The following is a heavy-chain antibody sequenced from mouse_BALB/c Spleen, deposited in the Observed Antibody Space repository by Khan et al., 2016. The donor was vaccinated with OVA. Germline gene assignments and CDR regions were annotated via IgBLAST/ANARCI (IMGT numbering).Heavy chain of an antibody. CDR1: GFSLTNYG. Sequence: VELVESGPGLVAPSQSLSITCTISGFSLTNYGVHWVRQPPGKGLEWLVVIWSDGSTTYNSALKSRLTISKDNSKSQVFLKMNSLQTDDTAMSSCARQPYYHYNIMDYWGQGTSVTVSS. V-gene: IGHV2-6-1*01. CDR3: ARQPYYHYNIMDY. D-gene: IGHD2-10*01. J-gene: IGHJ4*01. CDR2: IWSDGST.